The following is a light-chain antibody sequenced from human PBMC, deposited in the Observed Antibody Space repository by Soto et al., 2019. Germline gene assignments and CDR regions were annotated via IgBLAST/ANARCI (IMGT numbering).Light chain of an antibody. CDR1: QSVSSD. CDR2: GAS. Sequence: EIVMTQSPANLSVSPGERATLSCRASQSVSSDLAWYQQKPGQAPRLLIYGASTRATGIPARFSGGGSGTEFTLTISSLQSEDFAVYYCQQYNSWPPWTFGQGTKVEIK. V-gene: IGKV3-15*01. J-gene: IGKJ1*01. CDR3: QQYNSWPPWT.